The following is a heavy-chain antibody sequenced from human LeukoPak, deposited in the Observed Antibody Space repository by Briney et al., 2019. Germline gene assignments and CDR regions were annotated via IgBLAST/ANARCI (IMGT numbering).Heavy chain of an antibody. CDR2: FEPEDGEA. D-gene: IGHD6-13*01. CDR3: AADLGQLLSY. J-gene: IGHJ4*02. CDR1: GDTLTESS. V-gene: IGHV1-24*01. Sequence: ASVKVSCKVSGDTLTESSTHWVRQAPGKWLEWMGGFEPEDGEAICSQRFQGRLTLTEDTSTDTAYMELSSLTSEDTAVYFCAADLGQLLSYWGQGTLVTVSS.